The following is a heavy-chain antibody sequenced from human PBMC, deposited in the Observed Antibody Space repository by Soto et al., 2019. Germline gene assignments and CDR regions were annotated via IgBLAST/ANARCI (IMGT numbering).Heavy chain of an antibody. J-gene: IGHJ3*01. CDR2: IYWDDDR. CDR3: AHLTITYGGVVGDESFDV. D-gene: IGHD3-16*02. Sequence: QITLKESGPTEVKPTETLALTCTFSGFSLATKGVGVGWVRQPPGGGLEWIAVIYWDDDRRYNPSLEARLRITKDTSNNQVVLTMTDMDFVDTATFYCAHLTITYGGVVGDESFDVWGQGAVVTVSS. V-gene: IGHV2-5*02. CDR1: GFSLATKGVG.